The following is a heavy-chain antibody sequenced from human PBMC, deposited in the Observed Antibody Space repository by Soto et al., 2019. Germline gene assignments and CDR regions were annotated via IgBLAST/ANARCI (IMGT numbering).Heavy chain of an antibody. D-gene: IGHD6-19*01. V-gene: IGHV1-3*01. CDR1: GYTFTSYA. J-gene: IGHJ3*02. CDR3: ARDDSSGWYGGRYAFDI. Sequence: QVQLVQSGAEVKKPGASVKVSCKASGYTFTSYAMHWVRQAPGQRLEWMGWINAGNGNTKYSQKFQGRVTITRDTSASTAYMELSSLRSEDTAVYYCARDDSSGWYGGRYAFDIWGQGTMVTVSS. CDR2: INAGNGNT.